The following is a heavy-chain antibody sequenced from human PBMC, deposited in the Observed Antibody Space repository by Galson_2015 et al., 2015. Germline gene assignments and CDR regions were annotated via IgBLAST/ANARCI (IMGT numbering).Heavy chain of an antibody. Sequence: SVKVSCKASGGTFSSYAISWVRQAPGQGLEWMGGIIPIFGTANYAQKFQGRVTITADESTSTAYMELSSLRSDDTAVYYCAVHPNYDSSGYDDYFDYWGQGTLVTVSS. J-gene: IGHJ4*02. CDR3: AVHPNYDSSGYDDYFDY. V-gene: IGHV1-69*13. D-gene: IGHD3-22*01. CDR1: GGTFSSYA. CDR2: IIPIFGTA.